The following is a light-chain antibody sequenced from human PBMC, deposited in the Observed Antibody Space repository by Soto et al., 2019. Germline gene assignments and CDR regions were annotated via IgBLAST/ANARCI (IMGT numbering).Light chain of an antibody. CDR2: DVS. CDR1: SSDVDGYNY. CDR3: SSYTSTSTVV. V-gene: IGLV2-14*03. Sequence: QSALTQPASVSGSPGQSITISCTGTSSDVDGYNYVSWYQHHPGKAPKLMIYDVSNRPSGVSNRFSGSKSDNTASLTISGLQAEDEDDYYCSSYTSTSTVVFGGGTKLTVL. J-gene: IGLJ2*01.